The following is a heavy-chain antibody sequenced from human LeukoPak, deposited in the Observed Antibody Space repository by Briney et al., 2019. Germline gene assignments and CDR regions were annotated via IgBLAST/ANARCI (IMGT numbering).Heavy chain of an antibody. Sequence: GGSLRLSCVVSGFNFRTFSMNWVRQVPGKGPEWVSSISSTSSYIYYGDAVRGRFTVFRDNAKNSVYLQMNSLRVDDTAVYYCARDAVGYFDWLHSHTNWFDPWGQGTLVTVSS. CDR2: ISSTSSYI. CDR1: GFNFRTFS. J-gene: IGHJ5*02. V-gene: IGHV3-21*06. D-gene: IGHD3-9*01. CDR3: ARDAVGYFDWLHSHTNWFDP.